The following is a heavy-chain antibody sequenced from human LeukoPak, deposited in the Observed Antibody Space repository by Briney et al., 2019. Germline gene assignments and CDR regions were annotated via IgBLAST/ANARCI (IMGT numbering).Heavy chain of an antibody. CDR3: ARNRYYYGSRSYGVPNWFDP. CDR1: GYTFTSCG. CDR2: ISAYNGNT. J-gene: IGHJ5*02. V-gene: IGHV1-18*01. D-gene: IGHD3-10*01. Sequence: ASVKVSCKASGYTFTSCGISWVRQAPGQGLEWMGWISAYNGNTNYAQKLQGRVTMTTDTSTSTAYMELRSLRSDDTAVYYCARNRYYYGSRSYGVPNWFDPWGQGTLVTVSS.